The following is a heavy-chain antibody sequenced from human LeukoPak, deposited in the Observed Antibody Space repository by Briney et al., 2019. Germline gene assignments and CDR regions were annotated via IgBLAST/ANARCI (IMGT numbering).Heavy chain of an antibody. Sequence: SETLSLTCSVSGASVSSGSYHWSWIRQPPGKGLDWIGYISYSGSTNYNPSLKSRVTISVDTSKNQFSLKLSSVTAADTAVYYCARLRPGGSNDYGLDVWGQGTTVTVSS. CDR3: ARLRPGGSNDYGLDV. CDR2: ISYSGST. J-gene: IGHJ6*02. D-gene: IGHD2-15*01. CDR1: GASVSSGSYH. V-gene: IGHV4-61*01.